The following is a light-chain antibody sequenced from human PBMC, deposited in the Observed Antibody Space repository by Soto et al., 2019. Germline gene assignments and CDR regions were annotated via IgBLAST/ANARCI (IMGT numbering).Light chain of an antibody. V-gene: IGKV3-11*01. CDR1: QSVSSY. Sequence: EIVLTQSPATLSLSPGERATLSCRASQSVSSYLAWYQQKPGQAPRLLIYDASNRATGIPARFSGRGSGTDFTLTISSLEPEDFSVYYCQQRSNWPPYTCGQGTKLEIK. CDR2: DAS. J-gene: IGKJ2*01. CDR3: QQRSNWPPYT.